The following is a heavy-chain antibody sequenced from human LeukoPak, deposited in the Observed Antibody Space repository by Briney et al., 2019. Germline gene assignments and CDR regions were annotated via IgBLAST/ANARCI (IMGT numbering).Heavy chain of an antibody. CDR1: GFTFSSYA. J-gene: IGHJ4*02. V-gene: IGHV3-23*01. Sequence: GGSLRLSCAASGFTFSSYAMSWVRQAPGKGLEWVSAISGSGGSTYYADCVKGRFTISRDNSKTTLYLQMNSLRAEDTAVDYCAKVVVAKRFDYWGQGTLVSVSS. CDR3: AKVVVAKRFDY. D-gene: IGHD2-15*01. CDR2: ISGSGGST.